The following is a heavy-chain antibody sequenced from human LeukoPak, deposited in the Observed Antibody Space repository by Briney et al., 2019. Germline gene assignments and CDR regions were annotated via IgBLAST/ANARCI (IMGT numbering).Heavy chain of an antibody. Sequence: GRSLRLSCAASGFTFSSYGMHWVRQAPGKGLEWVAVIWYDGSNKYYADSVKGRFTISRDNSKNTLYLQMNSLRAEDTAVYYCARSSYDILTGYYEYHFDYWGQGTLVTVSS. V-gene: IGHV3-33*01. CDR2: IWYDGSNK. J-gene: IGHJ4*02. CDR3: ARSSYDILTGYYEYHFDY. D-gene: IGHD3-9*01. CDR1: GFTFSSYG.